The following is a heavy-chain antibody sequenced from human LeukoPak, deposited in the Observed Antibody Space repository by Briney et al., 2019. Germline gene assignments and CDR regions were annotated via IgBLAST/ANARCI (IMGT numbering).Heavy chain of an antibody. V-gene: IGHV3-21*01. CDR3: ARDVVTAIPFDY. CDR2: ISSSSSYI. CDR1: GFTFISYS. Sequence: PGGSLRLSCAASGFTFISYSMNWVRQAPGKGLEWVSSISSSSSYIYYADSVKGRFTISRDNAKNSLYLQMNSLRAEDTAVYYCARDVVTAIPFDYWGQGTLATVSS. J-gene: IGHJ4*02. D-gene: IGHD2-21*02.